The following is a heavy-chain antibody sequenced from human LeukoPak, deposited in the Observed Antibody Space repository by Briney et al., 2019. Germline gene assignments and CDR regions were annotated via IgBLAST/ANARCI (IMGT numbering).Heavy chain of an antibody. CDR3: ARHDALYYYYGSGRVSYFAY. J-gene: IGHJ4*02. D-gene: IGHD3-10*01. CDR1: GGSINSNTYF. CDR2: IYYSGST. V-gene: IGHV4-39*01. Sequence: SETLSLTCTVSGGSINSNTYFWGWIRQPPGKGLEWIGSIYYSGSTYYNPSLKSRVTISADTSKNQFSLKLSSVTAADTAVYYCARHDALYYYYGSGRVSYFAYWGQGTLVTVSS.